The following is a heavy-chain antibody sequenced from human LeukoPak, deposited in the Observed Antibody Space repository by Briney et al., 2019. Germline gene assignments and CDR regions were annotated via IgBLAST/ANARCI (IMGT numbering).Heavy chain of an antibody. V-gene: IGHV1-2*02. CDR1: GYTFIDCY. D-gene: IGHD3-10*01. J-gene: IGHJ4*02. CDR2: INSNSGGT. CDR3: ARVGAFYYGSGSFLDY. Sequence: AASVKVSCKASGYTFIDCYIHWVRQAPGQGLEWMGWINSNSGGTNYAQKFQGRVTMTRDTSISTAYMELSRLRSDDTAVYYCARVGAFYYGSGSFLDYWGQGTLVTVSS.